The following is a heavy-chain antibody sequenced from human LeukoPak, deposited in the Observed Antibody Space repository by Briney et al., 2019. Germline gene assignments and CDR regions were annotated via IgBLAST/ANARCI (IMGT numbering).Heavy chain of an antibody. V-gene: IGHV1-18*01. Sequence: ASVKVSCKAYGYTFTNYGISWVRQAPGQGLEWMGWISAYNGNTNYAQKFQGRVTMTRDTSISTAYMELSRLRSDDTAVYYCARDKSDFWSGTNYYYYMDVWGKGTTVTVSS. CDR3: ARDKSDFWSGTNYYYYMDV. CDR1: GYTFTNYG. J-gene: IGHJ6*03. D-gene: IGHD3-3*01. CDR2: ISAYNGNT.